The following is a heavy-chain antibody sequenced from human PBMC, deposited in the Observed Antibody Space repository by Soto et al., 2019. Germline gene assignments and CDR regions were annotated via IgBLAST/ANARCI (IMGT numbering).Heavy chain of an antibody. CDR2: INAGNGNT. CDR1: GYTFTSYA. D-gene: IGHD3-3*01. J-gene: IGHJ4*02. Sequence: ASVKVSCKASGYTFTSYAMHWVRQAPGQRLEWMGWINAGNGNTKYSQKFQGRVTITRDTSASTAYMELSSLRSEDTAVYYCEIGVRFLGWLLCPFDYCGQGTLVTVSS. CDR3: EIGVRFLGWLLCPFDY. V-gene: IGHV1-3*01.